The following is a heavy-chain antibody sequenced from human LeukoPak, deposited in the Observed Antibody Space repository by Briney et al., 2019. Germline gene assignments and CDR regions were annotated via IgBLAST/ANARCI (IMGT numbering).Heavy chain of an antibody. D-gene: IGHD1-1*01. CDR1: GGSLSGYY. J-gene: IGHJ4*02. Sequence: SETLSLTCTVSGGSLSGYYWSWIRQTPGKGLEWIGYIYSSGTTNYNRSLQSRVIISLDTPKHQFSLRLTSVTAADTAMYFCARRISSWNVYIDKWGQGSQVTVSS. V-gene: IGHV4-4*08. CDR3: ARRISSWNVYIDK. CDR2: IYSSGTT.